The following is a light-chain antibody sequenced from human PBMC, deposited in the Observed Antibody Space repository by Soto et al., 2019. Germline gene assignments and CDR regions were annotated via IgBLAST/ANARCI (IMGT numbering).Light chain of an antibody. CDR1: QGISSG. J-gene: IGKJ2*01. V-gene: IGKV1D-12*01. CDR3: QQAQSYPYT. Sequence: DIQMTRSPSSLSASVGDRVTLTCRGGQGISSGLGWYQQKPGRPPRPLIPSISNLQSGVPSRFSGSGSGTEFTLTISSLQPEDFATYYCQQAQSYPYTFGQGTRVEI. CDR2: SIS.